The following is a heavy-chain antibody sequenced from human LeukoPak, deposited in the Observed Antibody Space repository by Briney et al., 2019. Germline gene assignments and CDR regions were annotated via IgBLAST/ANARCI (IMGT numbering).Heavy chain of an antibody. V-gene: IGHV1-2*02. Sequence: ASVKVSCKASGYTFTGYYMHWVRQAPGQGLEWMGWINPNSGGTNYAQKFQGRVTMTRDTSISTAYMELSRLRSDDTAVYYCARSMITFGGVIVIRGYYFDCWGQGTLVTVSS. D-gene: IGHD3-16*02. CDR3: ARSMITFGGVIVIRGYYFDC. CDR1: GYTFTGYY. CDR2: INPNSGGT. J-gene: IGHJ4*02.